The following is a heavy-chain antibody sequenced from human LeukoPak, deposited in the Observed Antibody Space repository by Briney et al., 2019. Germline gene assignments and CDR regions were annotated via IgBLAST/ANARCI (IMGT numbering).Heavy chain of an antibody. CDR2: IYSPGTN. J-gene: IGHJ3*02. V-gene: IGHV4-61*02. Sequence: SETLSLTCTVSAGSINSGDYYWSWIRQPAGKGLEWIGRIYSPGTNYNYNPSVKSRVTISIDTSKNQFSLKLPSVTAADTAVYYCARGIGTSYDSSRDAFDIGGQGTMVTVSS. D-gene: IGHD3-22*01. CDR3: ARGIGTSYDSSRDAFDI. CDR1: AGSINSGDYY.